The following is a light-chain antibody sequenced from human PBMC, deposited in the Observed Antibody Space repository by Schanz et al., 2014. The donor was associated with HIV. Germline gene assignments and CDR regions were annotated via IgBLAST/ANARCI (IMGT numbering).Light chain of an antibody. CDR3: QTWDTGIRV. CDR1: SGHSTYA. J-gene: IGLJ3*02. CDR2: LNSDGSH. Sequence: QPVLTQSPSASASLGASVKLTCTLSSGHSTYAIAWHQQQPENGPRFLMNLNSDGSHNKGDGIPDRFSGTSSGAERYLTISSLQSEDEADYYCQTWDTGIRVFGGGTKVTVL. V-gene: IGLV4-69*01.